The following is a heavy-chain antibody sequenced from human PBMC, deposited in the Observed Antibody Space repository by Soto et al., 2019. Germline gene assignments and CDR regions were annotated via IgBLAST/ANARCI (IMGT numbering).Heavy chain of an antibody. CDR2: IIPIFGTA. D-gene: IGHD2-15*01. V-gene: IGHV1-69*01. Sequence: QVQLVQSGAEVKKPGSSVKVSCKASGGTFSSYAISWVRQAPGQGLEWMGGIIPIFGTANYAQKFQGRVTITADESTSTAYMELSSLRSEDTAVYYCASGDCSGGSCLEHYFDYWGQGTLVTVSS. J-gene: IGHJ4*02. CDR3: ASGDCSGGSCLEHYFDY. CDR1: GGTFSSYA.